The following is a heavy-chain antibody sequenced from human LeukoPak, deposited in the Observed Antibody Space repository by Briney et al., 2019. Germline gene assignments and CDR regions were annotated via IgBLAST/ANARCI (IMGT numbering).Heavy chain of an antibody. Sequence: GRSLRLSCAASGFAFSSYAMYWVRQAPGKGLEWVAVISYDESNKHYADSVKGRFTISRDNSKNTLYLQMNSLKTEDTAIYYCARDRVATIWDHYYGMDVWGQGTTVTVSS. CDR3: ARDRVATIWDHYYGMDV. J-gene: IGHJ6*02. CDR1: GFAFSSYA. CDR2: ISYDESNK. D-gene: IGHD5-12*01. V-gene: IGHV3-30-3*01.